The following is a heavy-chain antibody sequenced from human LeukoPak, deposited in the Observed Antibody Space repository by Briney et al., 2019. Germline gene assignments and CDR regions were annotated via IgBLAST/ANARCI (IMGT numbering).Heavy chain of an antibody. D-gene: IGHD4-11*01. V-gene: IGHV3-64*01. Sequence: GGSLRLSCAASGFTFTRFAMYWVRQAPGKGLEFVSAISSNGDRTYYAKSVKDRFTISRDNAKNTVDLQMGSLRPEDMGVYYCARMDDYTNYYFDYWGQGTVVTVSS. J-gene: IGHJ4*02. CDR3: ARMDDYTNYYFDY. CDR2: ISSNGDRT. CDR1: GFTFTRFA.